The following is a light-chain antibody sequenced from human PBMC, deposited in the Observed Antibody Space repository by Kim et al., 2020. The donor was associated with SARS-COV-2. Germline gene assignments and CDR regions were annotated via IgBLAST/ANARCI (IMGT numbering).Light chain of an antibody. J-gene: IGKJ4*01. CDR2: GAS. Sequence: VSPGERATLSCRASQSVSSNLAWYQQKPGQAPRLLIYGASTRATGIPARFSGSGSGTEFTLTISSLQSEDFAVYNCQQYNNWPLTFGGGTKVDIK. CDR3: QQYNNWPLT. CDR1: QSVSSN. V-gene: IGKV3-15*01.